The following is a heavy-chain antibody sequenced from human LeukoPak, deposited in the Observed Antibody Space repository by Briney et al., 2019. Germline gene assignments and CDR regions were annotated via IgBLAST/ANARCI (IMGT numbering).Heavy chain of an antibody. Sequence: GGSLRLSCAVSGIILSNYGMSWVRQAPGKGLEWVAGISESGGSTKYADAVKGRFTIDRDNRKNTLYLQMNSLRAEDTAVYFCAKRGVVIRVILVGFHKEAYYFESWGQGALVTVSS. D-gene: IGHD3/OR15-3a*01. CDR3: AKRGVVIRVILVGFHKEAYYFES. CDR1: GIILSNYG. V-gene: IGHV3-23*01. CDR2: ISESGGST. J-gene: IGHJ4*02.